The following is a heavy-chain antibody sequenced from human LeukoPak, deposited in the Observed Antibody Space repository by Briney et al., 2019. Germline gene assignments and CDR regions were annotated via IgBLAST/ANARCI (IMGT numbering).Heavy chain of an antibody. CDR1: GGSISSSSYY. V-gene: IGHV4-39*01. J-gene: IGHJ4*02. CDR2: IYYSGST. D-gene: IGHD1-26*01. CDR3: ARKRWELPYFGY. Sequence: ASETLSLTCTVSGGSISSSSYYWGWIRQPPGKGLEWIGSIYYSGSTYYNPSLKSRVTISVDTSKNQFSLKLSSVTAADTAVYYRARKRWELPYFGYWGQGTLVTVSS.